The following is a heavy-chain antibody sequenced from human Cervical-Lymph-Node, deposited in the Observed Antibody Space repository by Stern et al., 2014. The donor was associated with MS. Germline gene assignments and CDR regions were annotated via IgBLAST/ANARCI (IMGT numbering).Heavy chain of an antibody. D-gene: IGHD1-1*01. J-gene: IGHJ4*02. CDR2: RTNVGST. CDR1: GFTCSGDY. CDR3: ARDTSSPERSDW. V-gene: IGHV3-53*01. Sequence: EVQLVESGGGVIQPGGSLGISCTASGFTCSGDYMTWFRQAQGRGLEGVSLRTNVGSTFYTDSVKGRFTISRDDSKNTVYLHMTSLRAEDTAMYYCARDTSSPERSDWWGQGTLVTVSS.